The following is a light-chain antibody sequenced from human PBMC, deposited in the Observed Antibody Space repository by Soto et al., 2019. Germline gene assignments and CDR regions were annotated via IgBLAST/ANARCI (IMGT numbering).Light chain of an antibody. CDR2: EAS. CDR3: QQYNNWPPMYT. CDR1: QGVSNN. V-gene: IGKV3-15*01. J-gene: IGKJ2*01. Sequence: EIVMTQSPATLPVSPGERVTLSCRTSQGVSNNLAWYQQKPGQAPRLLMYEASTRSTSTPARFSGSGSGTKFTLTISNLQSEDLAVYYCQQYNNWPPMYTFGQGTKLEIK.